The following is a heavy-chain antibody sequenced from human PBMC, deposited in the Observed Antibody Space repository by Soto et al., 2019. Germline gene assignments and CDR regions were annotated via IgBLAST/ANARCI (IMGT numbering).Heavy chain of an antibody. CDR2: IYYSGST. Sequence: TLSLTCTVSGGSISSGDYYWSWIRQPPGKGLEWIGYIYYSGSTYYNPSLKSRVTISVDTSKNQFSLKLSSVTAADTAVYYCARSARSGGSCYLDYWGQGTLVTSPQ. J-gene: IGHJ4*02. D-gene: IGHD2-15*01. CDR3: ARSARSGGSCYLDY. V-gene: IGHV4-30-4*01. CDR1: GGSISSGDYY.